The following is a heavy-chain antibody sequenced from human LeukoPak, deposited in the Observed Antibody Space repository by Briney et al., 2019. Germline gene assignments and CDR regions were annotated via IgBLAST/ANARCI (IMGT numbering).Heavy chain of an antibody. Sequence: GGSLRLSCAASGFTFRVYAMTWVRQAPGKGLEWVSGISGSGSSTYSADSVKGRFTISRDNSNNTLYLQMNSLRAEDTALYYCAKAKITLIVVANPNSGALDIWGQGTMVTVSS. D-gene: IGHD3-22*01. CDR3: AKAKITLIVVANPNSGALDI. J-gene: IGHJ3*02. CDR1: GFTFRVYA. CDR2: ISGSGSST. V-gene: IGHV3-23*01.